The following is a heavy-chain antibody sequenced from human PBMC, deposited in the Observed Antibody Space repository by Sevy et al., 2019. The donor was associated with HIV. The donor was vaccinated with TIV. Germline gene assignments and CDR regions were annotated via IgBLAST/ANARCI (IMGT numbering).Heavy chain of an antibody. CDR1: GDSISSGSYY. CDR2: ISSSGIT. V-gene: IGHV4-61*09. Sequence: SQTLSLTCTVSGDSISSGSYYWTWIRQPAGKGLEWIGHISSSGITNYNPSLKSRVTMSVDTSRNAFSLHLSSVTAADTAFYFCARGGCLLYFGELLVDFDFWGQGTPVTVSS. CDR3: ARGGCLLYFGELLVDFDF. J-gene: IGHJ4*02. D-gene: IGHD3-10*01.